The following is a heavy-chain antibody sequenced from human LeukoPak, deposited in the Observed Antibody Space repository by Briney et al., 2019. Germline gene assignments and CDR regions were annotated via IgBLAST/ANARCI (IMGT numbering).Heavy chain of an antibody. CDR2: IYYSGST. D-gene: IGHD6-19*01. CDR3: ARHAIAVAGFDY. CDR1: GGSISSSSYY. J-gene: IGHJ4*02. Sequence: PSETLSLTCTVSGGSISSSSYYWGWIRQPPGEGLEWIGSIYYSGSTYYNPSLKSRVTISVDTSKNQFSLKLSSVTAADTAVYYCARHAIAVAGFDYWGQGTLVTVSS. V-gene: IGHV4-39*01.